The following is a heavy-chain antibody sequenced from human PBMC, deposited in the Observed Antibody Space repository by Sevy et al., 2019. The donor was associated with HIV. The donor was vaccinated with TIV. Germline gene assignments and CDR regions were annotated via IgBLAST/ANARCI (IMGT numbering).Heavy chain of an antibody. CDR1: GGSISSGGYY. V-gene: IGHV4-31*03. CDR3: ARGGLFRDDSSGYYYGRRYYYYGMDV. Sequence: QSQTLSLTCTVSGGSISSGGYYWSWIRQHPGKGLEWIGYIYYSGSTYYNPSLKSRVTISVDTSKNQFSLKLSSVTAADTAVYYCARGGLFRDDSSGYYYGRRYYYYGMDVWGQGTTVTVSS. CDR2: IYYSGST. J-gene: IGHJ6*02. D-gene: IGHD3-22*01.